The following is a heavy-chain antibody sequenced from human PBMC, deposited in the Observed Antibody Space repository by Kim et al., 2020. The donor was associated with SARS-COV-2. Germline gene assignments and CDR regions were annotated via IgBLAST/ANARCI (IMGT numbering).Heavy chain of an antibody. Sequence: SSHSHADAVKGRFPISRDSAKHALYLKMNSLRAEDTAVYYCVRGYSVARNWGQGTLVTVSS. CDR2: SSH. CDR3: VRGYSVARN. J-gene: IGHJ4*02. V-gene: IGHV3-74*01. D-gene: IGHD6-19*01.